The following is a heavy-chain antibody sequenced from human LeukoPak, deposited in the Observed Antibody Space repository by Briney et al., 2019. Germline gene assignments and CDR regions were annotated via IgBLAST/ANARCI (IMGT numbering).Heavy chain of an antibody. J-gene: IGHJ4*02. CDR2: ISGSGGST. D-gene: IGHD3-10*01. CDR1: GFTFSSYA. V-gene: IGHV3-23*01. Sequence: GGSLRLSCAASGFTFSSYAMSWVRQAPGKGLEWVSAISGSGGSTYYPDSVKGRFTISRDNSKNTLYLQMNSLRAEDTAVYYCAKGRGSGSYYNSPLGYWGQGTLVTVSS. CDR3: AKGRGSGSYYNSPLGY.